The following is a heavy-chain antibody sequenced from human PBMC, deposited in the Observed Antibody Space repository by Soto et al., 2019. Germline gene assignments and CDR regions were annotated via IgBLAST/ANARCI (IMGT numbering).Heavy chain of an antibody. CDR1: GFTFSSYW. D-gene: IGHD3-22*01. J-gene: IGHJ6*02. Sequence: GGSLRLSCAASGFTFSSYWMHWVRQAPGKGLVWVSRINSDGSSTSYADSVKGRFTISRDNAKNTLYLQMNSLRAEDTAVYYCARDGGYSSGYYYRGGMDVWGQGTTVTVSS. CDR2: INSDGSST. V-gene: IGHV3-74*01. CDR3: ARDGGYSSGYYYRGGMDV.